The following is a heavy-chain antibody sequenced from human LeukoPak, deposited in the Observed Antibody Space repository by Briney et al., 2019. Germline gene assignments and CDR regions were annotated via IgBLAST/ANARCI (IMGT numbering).Heavy chain of an antibody. Sequence: SETLSLTCTVSGGSNYWGWIRQPPGKGLEWIGSIYYRGTTYYNPSLKSRVTISVDTSKNQFSLRLNSVTAADTAVYCCAIATGNYYWDFDYWGQGILVTVSS. D-gene: IGHD1-26*01. V-gene: IGHV4-39*01. J-gene: IGHJ4*02. CDR2: IYYRGTT. CDR1: GGSNY. CDR3: AIATGNYYWDFDY.